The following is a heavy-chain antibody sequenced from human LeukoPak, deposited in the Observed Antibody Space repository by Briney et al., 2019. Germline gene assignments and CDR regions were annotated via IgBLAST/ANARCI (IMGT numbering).Heavy chain of an antibody. CDR1: GGTFSSYA. J-gene: IGHJ4*02. D-gene: IGHD1-26*01. Sequence: SVKVSCTASGGTFSSYAISWVRQAPGQGLEWMGRIIPILGIANYAQKFQGRVTITADKSTSTAYMELSSLRSEDTAVYYCARDGGIVGATHVDYWGQGTLVTVSS. CDR2: IIPILGIA. V-gene: IGHV1-69*04. CDR3: ARDGGIVGATHVDY.